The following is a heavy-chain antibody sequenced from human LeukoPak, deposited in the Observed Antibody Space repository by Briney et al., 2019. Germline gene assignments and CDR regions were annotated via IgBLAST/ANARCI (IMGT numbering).Heavy chain of an antibody. V-gene: IGHV1-18*04. Sequence: GASVKVSCKASGYTFTGYYMHWVRQAPGQGLEWMGWINPNSGNTNYAQKLQGRVTMTTDTSTSTAYMELRSLRSDDTAVYYCARGPDGTYWRPVVVTAISPLLDYWGQGTLVTVSS. J-gene: IGHJ4*02. CDR1: GYTFTGYY. CDR2: INPNSGNT. D-gene: IGHD2-21*02. CDR3: ARGPDGTYWRPVVVTAISPLLDY.